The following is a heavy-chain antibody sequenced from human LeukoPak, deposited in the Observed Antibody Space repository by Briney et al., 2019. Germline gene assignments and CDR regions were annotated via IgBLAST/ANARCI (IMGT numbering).Heavy chain of an antibody. D-gene: IGHD1-1*01. Sequence: GGSLRLSCAASGFTFSDYYMSWIRQAPGKGLEGVSYISSSGSTIYYADSVKGRFTISRDNAKNSLYLQMNSLRAEDTAVYYCAREDGGGRRSTTGTTALDWGQGTLVTVSS. CDR1: GFTFSDYY. CDR3: AREDGGGRRSTTGTTALD. J-gene: IGHJ4*02. V-gene: IGHV3-11*01. CDR2: ISSSGSTI.